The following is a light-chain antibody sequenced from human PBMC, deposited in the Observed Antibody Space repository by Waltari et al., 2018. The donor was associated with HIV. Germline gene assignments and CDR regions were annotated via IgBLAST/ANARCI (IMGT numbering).Light chain of an antibody. CDR3: QQYNKWPRT. V-gene: IGKV3-15*01. CDR2: GAS. CDR1: QSISGN. Sequence: EIVMTQSPVTLSVSPGERATISCRASQSISGNLAWYQQKPGQARRLLIYGASTRATGIPARFSGSGSGTEFTLTISSLQSEDFAVYYCQQYNKWPRTFGQGTKLEIK. J-gene: IGKJ2*01.